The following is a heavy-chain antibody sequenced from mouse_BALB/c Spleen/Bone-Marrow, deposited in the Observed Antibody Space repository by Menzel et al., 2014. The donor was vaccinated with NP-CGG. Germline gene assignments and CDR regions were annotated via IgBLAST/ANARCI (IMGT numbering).Heavy chain of an antibody. CDR3: ARRSFGSSFSYFDY. D-gene: IGHD1-1*01. CDR2: INSGSSTI. CDR1: GFTFSSFG. Sequence: EVKVVESGGGLVQPGGSRKLSCAASGFTFSSFGMHWVRQAPEKGLEWVAYINSGSSTIYYADTVKGRFTISRDNPKNTLFLQMTSLRSEDTAMYYCARRSFGSSFSYFDYWGQGTTLTVSS. J-gene: IGHJ2*01. V-gene: IGHV5-17*02.